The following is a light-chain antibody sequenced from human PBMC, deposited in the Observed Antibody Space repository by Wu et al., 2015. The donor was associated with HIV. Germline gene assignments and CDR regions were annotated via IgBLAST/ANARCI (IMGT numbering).Light chain of an antibody. V-gene: IGKV1-27*01. Sequence: DIQMTQSPSSLSASVGDRVTITCRASQTISYYLAWYQQKPGRVPELLIYSASTLRPGVPSRFSGTGYGTEFTLTISSLQPEDVATYYCQKYNTAPWTFGQGTKGGNET. CDR1: QTISYY. CDR3: QKYNTAPWT. J-gene: IGKJ1*01. CDR2: SAS.